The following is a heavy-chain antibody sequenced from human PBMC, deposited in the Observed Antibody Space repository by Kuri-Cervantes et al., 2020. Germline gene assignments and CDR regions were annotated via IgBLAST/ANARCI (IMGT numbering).Heavy chain of an antibody. D-gene: IGHD2-15*01. CDR1: GGSISSGSYY. Sequence: SETLSLTCTVSGGSISSGSYYWSWIRQPAGKGLEWIGRIYTSGSTNYNPSLKSRVTISVDTSKNQFSLKLSSVTAADTAVYYCARETPFPGRGSCRGFDYWGQGTLVTVSS. J-gene: IGHJ4*02. CDR2: IYTSGST. V-gene: IGHV4-61*02. CDR3: ARETPFPGRGSCRGFDY.